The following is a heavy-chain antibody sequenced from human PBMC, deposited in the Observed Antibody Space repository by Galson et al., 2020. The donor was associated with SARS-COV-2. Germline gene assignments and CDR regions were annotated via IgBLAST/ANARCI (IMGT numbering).Heavy chain of an antibody. V-gene: IGHV4-4*07. CDR3: ARPLVVTIFGVVNDAFDI. CDR2: IYTSGST. CDR1: GGSISSYY. J-gene: IGHJ3*02. Sequence: SETLSLTCTVSGGSISSYYWSWIRQPAGKGLEWIGRIYTSGSTNYNPSLKSRVTMSVETSKNQFSLKLSSVTAADTAVYYCARPLVVTIFGVVNDAFDIWGQGTMVTVSS. D-gene: IGHD3-3*01.